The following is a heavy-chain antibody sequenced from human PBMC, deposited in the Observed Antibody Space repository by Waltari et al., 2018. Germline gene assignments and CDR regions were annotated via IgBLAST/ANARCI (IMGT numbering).Heavy chain of an antibody. V-gene: IGHV3-74*01. Sequence: EEQLVESGGGSVQPGGSLRLSCAASGFTFGPYWMHWVRQAPGKCLVWVSHINGDGTTTKYADSVKGRFTISRDNTKNTLYLEINSLRAEDTAVYYCTRDRGLPDAFNLWGQGTMVTVSS. CDR3: TRDRGLPDAFNL. CDR1: GFTFGPYW. CDR2: INGDGTTT. J-gene: IGHJ3*01.